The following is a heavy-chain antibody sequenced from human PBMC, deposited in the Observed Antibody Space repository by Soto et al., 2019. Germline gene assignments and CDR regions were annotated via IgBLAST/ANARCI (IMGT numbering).Heavy chain of an antibody. Sequence: GGSLRLSCAASGFTFSSYWMSWVRQAPGKGLEWVANIKQDGSEKYYVDSVKGRFTISRDNAKNSLYLQMNSLRAEDTAVYYCARGYGSGYVSDAFDIWGQGTMVTVSS. CDR2: IKQDGSEK. J-gene: IGHJ3*02. D-gene: IGHD5-12*01. CDR3: ARGYGSGYVSDAFDI. V-gene: IGHV3-7*01. CDR1: GFTFSSYW.